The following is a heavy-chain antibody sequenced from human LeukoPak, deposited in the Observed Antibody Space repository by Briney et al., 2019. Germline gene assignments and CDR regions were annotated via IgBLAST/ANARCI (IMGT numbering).Heavy chain of an antibody. CDR2: IRSKAYGGTT. Sequence: PGRSLRLSCTTSGFTFGDYAMSWVRQAPGKGLEWVGFIRSKAYGGTTEYAAPVKGRFTISRDDSRRIVYLQMNSLKTEDTAVYYCTREGRGSDAFDYWGQGTLVTVSS. V-gene: IGHV3-49*04. CDR3: TREGRGSDAFDY. CDR1: GFTFGDYA. D-gene: IGHD3-16*01. J-gene: IGHJ4*02.